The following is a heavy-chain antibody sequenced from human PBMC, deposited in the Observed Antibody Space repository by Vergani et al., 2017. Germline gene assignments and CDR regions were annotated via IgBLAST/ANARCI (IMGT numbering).Heavy chain of an antibody. Sequence: QVQLVESGGGVVQPGRSLRLSCAASGFTFSSYAMHWVRQAPGKGLEWVAVISYDGRNKYYADSVKGRFTISRDNSKNTLYLQMNSLRAEDTAVDYCAREVRYGDYGFDYWGQGTLVTVSS. CDR2: ISYDGRNK. J-gene: IGHJ4*02. CDR3: AREVRYGDYGFDY. V-gene: IGHV3-30*04. CDR1: GFTFSSYA. D-gene: IGHD4-17*01.